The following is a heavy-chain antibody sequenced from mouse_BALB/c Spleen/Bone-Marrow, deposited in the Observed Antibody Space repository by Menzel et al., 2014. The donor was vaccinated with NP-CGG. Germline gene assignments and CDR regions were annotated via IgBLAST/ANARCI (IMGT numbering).Heavy chain of an antibody. CDR3: AREDGNYGYWYFDV. Sequence: EVKVVESGPELVKPGASVKMSCKASGYTFTSYVMNWVKQKPGQGLEWIGFFNPYNDGTKFNEKFKGKATLTSDKSSSTAYMELSSLTSEDSAVYYCAREDGNYGYWYFDVWGAGTTVTVSS. CDR1: GYTFTSYV. CDR2: FNPYNDGT. D-gene: IGHD2-1*01. J-gene: IGHJ1*01. V-gene: IGHV1-14*01.